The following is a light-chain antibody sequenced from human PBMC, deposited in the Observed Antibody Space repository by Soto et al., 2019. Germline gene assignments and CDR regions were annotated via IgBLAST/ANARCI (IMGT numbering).Light chain of an antibody. CDR3: SSYTGNSYV. CDR2: TVS. Sequence: QSALTQPASVSGSPGQSITISCTGTSSGVGGYNYVSWYQQHPGKAPKLMIHTVSNRPSGVSNRFSGSKSGNTASLTISGLQAEDEADYYCSSYTGNSYVFGTGTKVTVL. CDR1: SSGVGGYNY. J-gene: IGLJ1*01. V-gene: IGLV2-14*03.